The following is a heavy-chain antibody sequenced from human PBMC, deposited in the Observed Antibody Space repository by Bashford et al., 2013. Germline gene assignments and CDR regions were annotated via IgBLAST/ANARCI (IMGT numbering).Heavy chain of an antibody. J-gene: IGHJ6*02. CDR1: GYTFTNLG. Sequence: ASVKVSCKTSGYTFTNLGMNWVRQAPGQGLEWMAWITSYNADTEFAQKFQGRVTVTADTASRTVSMEIRNLRPDDTAVYYCSTHGNGMGAWGQGTTVTVSS. CDR2: ITSYNADT. CDR3: STHGNGMGA. D-gene: IGHD5-24*01. V-gene: IGHV1-18*01.